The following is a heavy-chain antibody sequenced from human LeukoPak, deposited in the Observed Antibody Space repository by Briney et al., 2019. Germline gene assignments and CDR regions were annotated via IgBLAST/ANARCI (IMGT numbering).Heavy chain of an antibody. D-gene: IGHD5-18*01. CDR2: ISWDGGST. V-gene: IGHV3-43*01. CDR3: AKEGVDTAMVTSYYYYYMDV. CDR1: GFTFDDYT. Sequence: SGGSLRLSCAASGFTFDDYTMHWVRQAPGKGLEWVSLISWDGGSTYYADSVKGRFTISRDNSKNSLYLQMNSLRTEDTALYYCAKEGVDTAMVTSYYYYYMDVWGKGTTVTVSS. J-gene: IGHJ6*03.